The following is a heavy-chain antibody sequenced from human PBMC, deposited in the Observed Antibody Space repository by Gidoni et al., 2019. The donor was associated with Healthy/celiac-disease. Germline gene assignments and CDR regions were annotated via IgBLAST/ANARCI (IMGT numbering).Heavy chain of an antibody. CDR2: IRSKAYGGTT. V-gene: IGHV3-49*05. CDR3: QLDLVVVTARYPEYFQH. J-gene: IGHJ1*01. Sequence: EVQLVESGGGLVKPGRSLRLSCTASGFTFGDYAMSWFRQAPGKWLECVGFIRSKAYGGTTEYAASVKGRFTISRDDSKSIAYLQMNSLKTEDTAVYYCQLDLVVVTARYPEYFQHWGQGTLVTVSS. CDR1: GFTFGDYA. D-gene: IGHD2-21*02.